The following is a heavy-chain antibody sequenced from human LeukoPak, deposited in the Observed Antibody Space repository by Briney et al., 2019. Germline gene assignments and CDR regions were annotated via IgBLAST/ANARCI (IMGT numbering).Heavy chain of an antibody. CDR3: AREVDIPVDSHGFDL. CDR1: GGSITSTNHF. Sequence: SETLSLTCSVSGGSITSTNHFWSWIRQPPGEGLEWIAYIRPSGIAWYNPSLTSRAVISIDTSKNQFSLTVNSVTAADTAMYYCAREVDIPVDSHGFDLWGQGTMVTVSS. V-gene: IGHV4-30-4*08. CDR2: IRPSGIA. J-gene: IGHJ3*01. D-gene: IGHD5-12*01.